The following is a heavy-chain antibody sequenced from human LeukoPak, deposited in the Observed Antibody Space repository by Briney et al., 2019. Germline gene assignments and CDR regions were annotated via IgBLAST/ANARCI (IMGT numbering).Heavy chain of an antibody. CDR3: ACSITIFGVGPNFDY. Sequence: PSETLSLTCTVSGGTISSYYWSWIRQPPGKGLEWIGYIYYSGSTNYNPSLKSRVTISVDTSKNQFSLKLSSVTAADTAVYYCACSITIFGVGPNFDYWGQGTLVTVSS. CDR2: IYYSGST. J-gene: IGHJ4*02. V-gene: IGHV4-59*01. CDR1: GGTISSYY. D-gene: IGHD3-3*01.